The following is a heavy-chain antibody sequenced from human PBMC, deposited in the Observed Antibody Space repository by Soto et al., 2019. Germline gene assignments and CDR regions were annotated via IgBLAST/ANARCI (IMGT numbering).Heavy chain of an antibody. CDR2: IYYSGST. CDR3: AGNSRTRYYYGMDV. CDR1: GGSISSYY. V-gene: IGHV4-59*01. Sequence: SETLSLTCTVSGGSISSYYWSWIRQPPGKGLEWIGYIYYSGSTNYNPSLKSRVTISVDTSKNQFSLKLSSVTAADAAVYYCAGNSRTRYYYGMDVWGQGTTVTVSS. J-gene: IGHJ6*02.